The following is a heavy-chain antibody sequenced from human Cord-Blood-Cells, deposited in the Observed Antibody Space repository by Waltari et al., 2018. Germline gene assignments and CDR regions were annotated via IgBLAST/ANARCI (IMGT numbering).Heavy chain of an antibody. CDR3: ARGVVVPAAMLDY. Sequence: QVQLVQSGAEVQKPGASVKVSCKASGYTFTSYASNWVRRATRQGLEWMGWMNPNSGNTGYAQKFQGRVTMTRNTSISTAYMELSSLRSEDTAVYYCARGVVVPAAMLDYWGQGTLVTVSS. D-gene: IGHD2-2*01. V-gene: IGHV1-8*01. J-gene: IGHJ4*02. CDR2: MNPNSGNT. CDR1: GYTFTSYA.